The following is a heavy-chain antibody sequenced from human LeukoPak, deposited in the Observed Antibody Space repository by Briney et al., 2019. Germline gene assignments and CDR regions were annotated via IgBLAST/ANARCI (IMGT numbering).Heavy chain of an antibody. J-gene: IGHJ3*02. V-gene: IGHV5-51*01. CDR2: LYPGDSDT. CDR3: AETGAYDYVWVSYRSFHTNAFDI. D-gene: IGHD3-16*02. CDR1: GYSFTSYW. Sequence: GAALKISCKSSGYSFTSYWSGWVRPMPGEGLEVRVILYPGDSDTTYSPSFQGPVTISADKSINNAYLQRSCLKASDTAMYYCAETGAYDYVWVSYRSFHTNAFDIWGQGTMVTVSS.